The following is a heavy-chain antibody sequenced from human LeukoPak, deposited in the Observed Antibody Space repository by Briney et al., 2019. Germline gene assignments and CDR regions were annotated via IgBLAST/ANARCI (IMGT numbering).Heavy chain of an antibody. J-gene: IGHJ5*02. V-gene: IGHV1-18*04. Sequence: ASVKVSCKASGYTFTDYDINWVRQASGQGLEWMGWMNPTSGNTNYAQKLQGRVTMTTDTSTSTAYMELRSLRSDDTAVYYCARSRGTKNWFDPWGQGTLVTVSS. CDR2: MNPTSGNT. D-gene: IGHD1-26*01. CDR1: GYTFTDYD. CDR3: ARSRGTKNWFDP.